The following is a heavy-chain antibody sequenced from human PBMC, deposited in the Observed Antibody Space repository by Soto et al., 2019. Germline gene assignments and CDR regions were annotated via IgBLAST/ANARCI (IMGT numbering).Heavy chain of an antibody. D-gene: IGHD3-22*01. Sequence: GRSLRLSFPYSGFRFSSYSMSWVRQTPGKGLEWVAAITATGDRTYYADSVTGRFTISRDNSKKTHYLQMTSLRAEDTAMYYCATMNGYFEYWGQGTPVTVSA. CDR3: ATMNGYFEY. CDR1: GFRFSSYS. CDR2: ITATGDRT. J-gene: IGHJ4*02. V-gene: IGHV3-23*01.